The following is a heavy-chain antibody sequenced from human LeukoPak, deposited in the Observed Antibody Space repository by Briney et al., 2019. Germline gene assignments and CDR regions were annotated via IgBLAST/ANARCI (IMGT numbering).Heavy chain of an antibody. CDR3: ATDKGGAAFDI. CDR2: ISYDGSNK. V-gene: IGHV3-30*03. Sequence: GRSLRLSCAASGFTFSSYGMHWVRQAPGKGLEWVAVISYDGSNKYYADSVKGRFTISRDNSKNTLYLQMNSLRAEDTAVYYCATDKGGAAFDIWGQGTMVTVSS. CDR1: GFTFSSYG. D-gene: IGHD2-15*01. J-gene: IGHJ3*02.